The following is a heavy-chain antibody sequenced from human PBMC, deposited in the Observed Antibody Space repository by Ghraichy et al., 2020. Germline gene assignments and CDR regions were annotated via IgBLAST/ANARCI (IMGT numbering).Heavy chain of an antibody. Sequence: GGSLRLSCEASGFSFSSYSMNWVRQAPGKGLEWVSSISSSASYMYYADSVKGRFTISRDSAKNSLYLQMNSLRAEDTAVYYCASQFMDDSPFDYWGQGTLVTVSS. CDR1: GFSFSSYS. CDR3: ASQFMDDSPFDY. V-gene: IGHV3-21*01. CDR2: ISSSASYM. D-gene: IGHD3-3*01. J-gene: IGHJ4*02.